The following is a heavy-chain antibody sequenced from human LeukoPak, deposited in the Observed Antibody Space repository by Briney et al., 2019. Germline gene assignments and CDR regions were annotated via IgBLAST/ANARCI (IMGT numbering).Heavy chain of an antibody. CDR2: INPNSGGT. CDR3: ARSRFGGVIVPFDY. CDR1: GYTFTSYG. J-gene: IGHJ4*02. V-gene: IGHV1-2*04. D-gene: IGHD3-16*02. Sequence: ASVKVSCKASGYTFTSYGISWVRQAPGQGLEWMGWINPNSGGTNYAQKFQGWVTMTRDTSISTAYMELSRLRSDDTAVYYCARSRFGGVIVPFDYWGQGTLVTVSS.